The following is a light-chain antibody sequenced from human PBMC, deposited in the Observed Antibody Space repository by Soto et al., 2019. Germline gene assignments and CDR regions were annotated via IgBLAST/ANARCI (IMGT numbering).Light chain of an antibody. J-gene: IGKJ1*01. CDR1: QSVSSSY. V-gene: IGKV3-20*01. Sequence: EIVLTQSPGTLSLSPGERATLSCRASQSVSSSYLAWYQQKPGQAPRLLIYGASSRATGIPDRFSGSGSGTDFTLTISRLEPEEFAVYYCQQYGSSPVTFGQGTKVESK. CDR3: QQYGSSPVT. CDR2: GAS.